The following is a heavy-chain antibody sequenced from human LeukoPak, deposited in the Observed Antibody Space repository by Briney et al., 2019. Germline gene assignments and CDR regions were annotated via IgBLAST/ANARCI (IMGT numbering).Heavy chain of an antibody. D-gene: IGHD6-19*01. CDR1: GYTLTELS. Sequence: ASVTVSCKVSGYTLTELSMHWARQAPGKGLEWMGGFDPEDGETIYAQKFQGRVTMTEDTSTDTAYMELSSLRSEDTAVYYCATDRSGIAVAGSPKTKPEQFDYWGQGTLVTVSS. V-gene: IGHV1-24*01. CDR3: ATDRSGIAVAGSPKTKPEQFDY. J-gene: IGHJ4*02. CDR2: FDPEDGET.